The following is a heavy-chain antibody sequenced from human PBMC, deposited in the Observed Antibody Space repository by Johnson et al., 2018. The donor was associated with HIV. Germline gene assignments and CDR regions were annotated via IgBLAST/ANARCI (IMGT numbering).Heavy chain of an antibody. CDR1: GFTVSSNY. V-gene: IGHV3-66*04. J-gene: IGHJ3*02. D-gene: IGHD2-8*02. CDR2: IYSGGST. CDR3: AKHIVLVVYAIGAAFDI. Sequence: VQLVESGGGLVQPGESLRLSCAASGFTVSSNYMSWVRQAPGKGLEWVSVIYSGGSTYYADSVKGRFTISRDNSKNTLYLQMNSLRAEDTAVYYCAKHIVLVVYAIGAAFDIWGQGTMVTVSS.